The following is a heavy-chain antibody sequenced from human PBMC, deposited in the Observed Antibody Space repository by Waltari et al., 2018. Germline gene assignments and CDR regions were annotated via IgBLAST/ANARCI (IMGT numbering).Heavy chain of an antibody. CDR3: VRDNRWAEDGFRHFQF. D-gene: IGHD5-12*01. CDR2: MYHSGTT. J-gene: IGHJ1*01. Sequence: QVQLQESGPGLVKPSGTLSLTCAVSGGSVTSSHWWSWVRQAPGKGLEWIGEMYHSGTTNYNPLLKSRVTMSLDRAKNQFSLKLSSVTAADTAVYYCVRDNRWAEDGFRHFQFWGQGTLVTVSS. V-gene: IGHV4-4*02. CDR1: GGSVTSSHW.